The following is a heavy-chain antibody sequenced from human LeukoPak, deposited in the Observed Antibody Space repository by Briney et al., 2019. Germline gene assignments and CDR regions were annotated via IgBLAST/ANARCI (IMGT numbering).Heavy chain of an antibody. CDR1: GGTFSSCA. J-gene: IGHJ4*01. Sequence: SVKVSCKASGGTFSSCAISWVRKAPGQGLDWMGGVIPIFGTANYAQKFQGRVTITADESTRTAYMELSSLRSEDTAVSYCARLQRCSSTSCYGTMVDYWGQGTLVTVSS. CDR2: VIPIFGTA. V-gene: IGHV1-69*13. CDR3: ARLQRCSSTSCYGTMVDY. D-gene: IGHD2-2*01.